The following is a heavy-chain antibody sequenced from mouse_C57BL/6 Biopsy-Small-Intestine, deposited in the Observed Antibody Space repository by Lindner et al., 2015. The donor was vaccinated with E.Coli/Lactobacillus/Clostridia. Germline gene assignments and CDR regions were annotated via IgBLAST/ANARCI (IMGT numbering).Heavy chain of an antibody. V-gene: IGHV1-72*04. D-gene: IGHD1-1*01. CDR3: ARAMPDFDFWTAYYKAYWFDS. CDR1: GYTFTDYY. J-gene: IGHJ4*01. Sequence: SVKVSCKASGYTFTDYYIHWVRQAPGQGLEWMGWINPNSGVTKYAQKFQGRVTMTRDTSITTAYMGLSRLRSDDTAVYYCARAMPDFDFWTAYYKAYWFDSWGRGTLVTVSS. CDR2: INPNSGVT.